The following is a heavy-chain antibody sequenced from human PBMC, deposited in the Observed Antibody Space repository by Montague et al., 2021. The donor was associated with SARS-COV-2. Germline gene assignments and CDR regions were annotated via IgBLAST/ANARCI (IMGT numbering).Heavy chain of an antibody. CDR2: ISYDGSNK. CDR1: GFTFSSYG. V-gene: IGHV3-33*05. Sequence: SLRLSCAASGFTFSSYGMHWVRQAPGKGLEWVAVISYDGSNKYYADSVKGRFTISRDNSKNTLYLQMNSLRAEDTAVYYCARDPKYYDILTGYLIARSYYYYYGMDVWGRGTTVTVSS. J-gene: IGHJ6*02. CDR3: ARDPKYYDILTGYLIARSYYYYYGMDV. D-gene: IGHD3-9*01.